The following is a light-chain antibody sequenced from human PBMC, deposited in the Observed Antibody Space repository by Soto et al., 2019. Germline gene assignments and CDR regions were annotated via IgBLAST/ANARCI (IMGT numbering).Light chain of an antibody. J-gene: IGLJ2*01. V-gene: IGLV2-8*01. CDR2: EVN. CDR3: NSYAGNNILI. Sequence: QSALTQPPSASGSPGQSVTISCTGTSSDVGAYKYVSWYQQHPGKAPKLLIYEVNKRPSGVPDRFSGTKSGNTASLTVSGLQAEDEAAYYCNSYAGNNILIFGGGTKLTVL. CDR1: SSDVGAYKY.